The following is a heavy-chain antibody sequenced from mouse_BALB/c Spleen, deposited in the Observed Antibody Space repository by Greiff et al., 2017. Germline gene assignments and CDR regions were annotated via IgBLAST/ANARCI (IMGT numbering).Heavy chain of an antibody. CDR2: ISYSGST. V-gene: IGHV3-8*02. Sequence: EVQLQQSGPSLVKPSQTLSLTCSVTGDSITSGYWNWIRKFPGNKLEYMGYISYSGSTYYNPSLKSRISITRDTSKNQYYLQLNSVTTEDTATYYCASPPNWDYWYFDVWGAGTTVTVSS. J-gene: IGHJ1*01. CDR1: GDSITSGY. CDR3: ASPPNWDYWYFDV. D-gene: IGHD4-1*01.